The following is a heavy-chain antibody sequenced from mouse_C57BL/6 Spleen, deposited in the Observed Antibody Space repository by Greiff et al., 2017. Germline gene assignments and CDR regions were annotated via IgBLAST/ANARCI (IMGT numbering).Heavy chain of an antibody. CDR1: GFTFSSYG. CDR2: ISSGGSYT. J-gene: IGHJ3*01. D-gene: IGHD2-2*01. V-gene: IGHV5-6*01. Sequence: EVKLVESGGDLVKPGGSLKLSCAASGFTFSSYGMSWVRQTPDKRLEWVATISSGGSYTYYPDSVKGRFTISRYNAKNTLYLQRSSLKSEDTAMYYCASDYGYDVRFAYWGQGTLVTVSA. CDR3: ASDYGYDVRFAY.